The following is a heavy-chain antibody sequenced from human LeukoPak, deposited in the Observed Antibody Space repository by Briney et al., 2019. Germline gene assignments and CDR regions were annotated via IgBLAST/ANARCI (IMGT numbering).Heavy chain of an antibody. Sequence: PSETLSLTCTVSGGSISSYYWSWIRQPPGKGLEWIGYIYYSGSTNYNPSLKSRVTISVDTSKNQFSLKLSSVTAEDTAVYYCARVRDGYNDAYDIWGQGTMVTVSS. CDR1: GGSISSYY. CDR2: IYYSGST. J-gene: IGHJ3*02. V-gene: IGHV4-59*01. D-gene: IGHD5-24*01. CDR3: ARVRDGYNDAYDI.